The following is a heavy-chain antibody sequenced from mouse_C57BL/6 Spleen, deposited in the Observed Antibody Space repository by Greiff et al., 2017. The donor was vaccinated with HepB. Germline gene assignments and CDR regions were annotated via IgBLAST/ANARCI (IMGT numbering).Heavy chain of an antibody. J-gene: IGHJ2*01. V-gene: IGHV1-64*01. CDR3: ARRGGVLRFDY. D-gene: IGHD1-1*01. Sequence: QVQLQQPGAELVQPGASVKLSCKASGYTFTSYWMHWVKQMPGQGLEWIGMIHPNSGSPNYTEKFKSKATLTVDKSSSTAYMQLSSLTSEDSAFYYCARRGGVLRFDYWGQGTTLTVAS. CDR2: IHPNSGSP. CDR1: GYTFTSYW.